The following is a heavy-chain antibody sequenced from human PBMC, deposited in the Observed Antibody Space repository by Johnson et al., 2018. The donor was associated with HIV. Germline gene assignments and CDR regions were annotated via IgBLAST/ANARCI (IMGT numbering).Heavy chain of an antibody. V-gene: IGHV3-30*04. CDR2: ILYDGSNK. J-gene: IGHJ3*02. CDR1: EFTFGSYA. CDR3: ARDGDDGDEADDTKGAFDI. Sequence: VQLVESGGGVVQPGRSLRLSCAAPEFTFGSYAMHWVRQAPGKGLEWVAVILYDGSNKNYADSVKGRFTISRDDARNTLYLQMNSLRVEDTALYYCARDGDDGDEADDTKGAFDIWGQGTMVTVSS. D-gene: IGHD3-9*01.